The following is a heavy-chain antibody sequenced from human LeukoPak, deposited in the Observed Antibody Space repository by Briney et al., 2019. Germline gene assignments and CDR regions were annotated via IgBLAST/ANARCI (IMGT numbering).Heavy chain of an antibody. J-gene: IGHJ4*02. Sequence: GGSLRLSCGASGFIFSNYWMSWVRQVPGKGLEWVANIKQDGSEKYYVDSVKGRFTISRDNAKNSLYLEMNSLRAEDAGVYYCARDKIVGATALDYWGQGTLVTVSS. CDR3: ARDKIVGATALDY. V-gene: IGHV3-7*01. D-gene: IGHD1-26*01. CDR1: GFIFSNYW. CDR2: IKQDGSEK.